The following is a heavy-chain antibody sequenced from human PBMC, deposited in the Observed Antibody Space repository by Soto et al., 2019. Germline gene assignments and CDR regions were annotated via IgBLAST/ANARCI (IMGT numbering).Heavy chain of an antibody. CDR1: GFTFSSYA. Sequence: GGSLRLSCAASGFTFSSYAMSWVRQAPGKGLEWVSAISGSGGSTYYADSVKGRFTISRDNSKNTLYLQMNSLRAEDTAVYYCAKSPAYYDYVWGSYRPFDYWGQGTLVTVSS. D-gene: IGHD3-16*02. V-gene: IGHV3-23*01. J-gene: IGHJ4*02. CDR3: AKSPAYYDYVWGSYRPFDY. CDR2: ISGSGGST.